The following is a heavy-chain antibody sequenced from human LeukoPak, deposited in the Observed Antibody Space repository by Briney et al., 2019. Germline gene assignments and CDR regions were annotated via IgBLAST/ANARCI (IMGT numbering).Heavy chain of an antibody. D-gene: IGHD6-25*01. CDR2: ISNGGTTT. V-gene: IGHV3-11*04. Sequence: GGSLRLSCAASGFTFSDNYMSWIRQAPGKGLEWVSYISNGGTTTKYADSVEGRFTISRDNAKNFLYLQLNSLRAEDTAVYFCASEPRLLDHWGQGTLVTVSS. CDR3: ASEPRLLDH. CDR1: GFTFSDNY. J-gene: IGHJ4*02.